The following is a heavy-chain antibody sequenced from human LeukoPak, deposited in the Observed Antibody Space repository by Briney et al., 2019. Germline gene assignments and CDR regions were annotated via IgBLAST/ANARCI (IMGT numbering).Heavy chain of an antibody. V-gene: IGHV4-39*07. CDR3: ARGYYYGDYDYYYYGMDV. J-gene: IGHJ6*02. CDR2: IYYSGST. CDR1: GGSISSSSYY. D-gene: IGHD4-17*01. Sequence: SETLSLTCTVSGGSISSSSYYWGWIRQPPGTGLEWIGSIYYSGSTNYNPSLKSRVTISVDTSKNQFSLKLSSVTAADTAVYYCARGYYYGDYDYYYYGMDVWGQGTTVTVSS.